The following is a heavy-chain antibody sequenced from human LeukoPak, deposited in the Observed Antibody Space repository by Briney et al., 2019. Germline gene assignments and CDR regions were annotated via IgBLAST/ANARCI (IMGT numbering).Heavy chain of an antibody. V-gene: IGHV3-74*01. D-gene: IGHD2-2*01. CDR1: GFTFDDYA. J-gene: IGHJ4*02. CDR2: INSDGSST. CDR3: AREDIVVVPAVPFDY. Sequence: GGSLRLSCAASGFTFDDYAMHWVRQAPGKGLEWVSRINSDGSSTSYADSVKGRFTISRDNAKNTLYLQMNSLRAEDTAVYYCAREDIVVVPAVPFDYWGQGTLVTVSS.